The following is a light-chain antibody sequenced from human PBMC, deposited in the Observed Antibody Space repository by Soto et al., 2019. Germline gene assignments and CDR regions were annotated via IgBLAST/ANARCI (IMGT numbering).Light chain of an antibody. CDR3: QQYYSYPLT. V-gene: IGKV1-8*01. J-gene: IGKJ4*01. CDR1: QGISSY. CDR2: AAS. Sequence: AIRMTQSPSSFSASTGDRVTITCRASQGISSYLAWYQQKPGKAPKLLIYAASTLQSGVPSRFSGSGSGTDFTLTISCLQSEYSATYYCQQYYSYPLTFGGGTKVEIK.